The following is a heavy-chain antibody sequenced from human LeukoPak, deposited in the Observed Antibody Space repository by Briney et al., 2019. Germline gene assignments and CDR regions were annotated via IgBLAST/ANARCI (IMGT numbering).Heavy chain of an antibody. J-gene: IGHJ4*02. CDR3: ARGSGYYYDSSGYGY. D-gene: IGHD3-22*01. V-gene: IGHV4-34*01. CDR1: GGSFSGYY. Sequence: SETLSLTCAVYGGSFSGYYWSWIRQPPGKGLEWIGEINHSGSTNYNPSLKSRVTISVDTSKNQFSLKPSSVTAADTAVYYCARGSGYYYDSSGYGYWGQGTLVTVSS. CDR2: INHSGST.